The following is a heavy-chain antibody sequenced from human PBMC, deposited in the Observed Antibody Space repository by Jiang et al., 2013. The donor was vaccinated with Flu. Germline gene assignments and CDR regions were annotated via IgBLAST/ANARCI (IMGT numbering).Heavy chain of an antibody. CDR2: VSYDANNK. CDR3: ARDGSPRGYSGYDSHFDH. Sequence: VQLLESGGGVVQPGRSLRLSCAASGFIFSSDAMHWVRQAPGKGLEWVAVVSYDANNKYYADSVKGRFTISRDNSKNTLYLQVNSLRAEDTAVYYCARDGSPRGYSGYDSHFDHWGQGSLVTVSS. CDR1: GFIFSSDA. D-gene: IGHD5-12*01. V-gene: IGHV3-30-3*01. J-gene: IGHJ4*02.